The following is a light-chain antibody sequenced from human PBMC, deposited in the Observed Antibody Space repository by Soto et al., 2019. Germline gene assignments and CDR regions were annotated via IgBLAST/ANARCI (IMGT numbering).Light chain of an antibody. J-gene: IGKJ2*01. V-gene: IGKV3-11*01. CDR3: QQRSNAPAYK. CDR2: DAS. Sequence: EVVLTQSPATLSLSPGERATLSCRASQSVSSHLAWYQQKPGQAPRLLIYDASNRATGSPGRFSGSGSGTDFTLTISSLEPEDFAVYFCQQRSNAPAYKFGQGTRMDIK. CDR1: QSVSSH.